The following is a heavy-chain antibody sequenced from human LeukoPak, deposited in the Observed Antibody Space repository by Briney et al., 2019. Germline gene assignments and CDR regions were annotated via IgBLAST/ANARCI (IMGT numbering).Heavy chain of an antibody. CDR3: ARSQDPYGSGDYDAFDI. J-gene: IGHJ3*02. D-gene: IGHD3-10*01. CDR1: GFTFSNFW. V-gene: IGHV3-7*03. CDR2: IKQDETEK. Sequence: GESLRLSCTASGFTFSNFWMGWVRQAPGKGLEWVANIKQDETEKFYLGSVKGRFTISRDNAKNSLYLQMNSLRAEDTAVYYCARSQDPYGSGDYDAFDIWGQGTMVTVSS.